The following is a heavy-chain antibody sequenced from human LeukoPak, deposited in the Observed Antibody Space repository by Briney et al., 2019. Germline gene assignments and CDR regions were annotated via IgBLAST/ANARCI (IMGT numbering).Heavy chain of an antibody. Sequence: SETLSLTCTVSGGSISSSSYYWGWIRQPPGKGLEWIGSVYYSGSTYYNPSLTSRVTISVDTSKNQFSLKLSSVTAADTAVYYCARLTRGTYYFDYWGQGTLVTVSS. V-gene: IGHV4-39*01. CDR3: ARLTRGTYYFDY. CDR2: VYYSGST. D-gene: IGHD1-14*01. J-gene: IGHJ4*02. CDR1: GGSISSSSYY.